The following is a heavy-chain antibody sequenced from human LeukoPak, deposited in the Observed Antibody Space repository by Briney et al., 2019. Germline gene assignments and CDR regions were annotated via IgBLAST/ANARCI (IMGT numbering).Heavy chain of an antibody. V-gene: IGHV3-30*02. J-gene: IGHJ4*02. CDR2: IRFDGSNK. D-gene: IGHD2-2*03. CDR1: GFTLNTYG. Sequence: GGSLRLSCAASGFTLNTYGMHWVRQAPGKGLEWVAFIRFDGSNKYYADSVKGRFTISRDNSKNTLYLQMKSLRPEDTAVYYWARGDGYCSSASCSGNWGQGTLVTVSS. CDR3: ARGDGYCSSASCSGN.